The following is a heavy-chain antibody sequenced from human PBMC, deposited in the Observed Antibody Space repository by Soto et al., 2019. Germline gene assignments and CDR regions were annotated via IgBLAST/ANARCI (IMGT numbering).Heavy chain of an antibody. CDR2: ISWYSGSI. D-gene: IGHD6-13*01. CDR3: AKVGLGAAGTPDYYFDY. V-gene: IGHV3-9*01. J-gene: IGHJ4*02. Sequence: EVQLVESGGGLVQPGRSLRLSCAASGFTFDDYAMHWVRQAPGKGLEWVSGISWYSGSIGYADSVKGRFTISRDNAKHSLYLQMNRLRAEDTALYYCAKVGLGAAGTPDYYFDYWGQGTLVTVSS. CDR1: GFTFDDYA.